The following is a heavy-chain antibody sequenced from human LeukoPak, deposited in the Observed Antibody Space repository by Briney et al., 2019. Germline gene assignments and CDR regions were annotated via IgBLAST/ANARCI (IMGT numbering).Heavy chain of an antibody. CDR2: ISSSSSHI. D-gene: IGHD6-13*01. CDR3: ARDISYSSRLLN. J-gene: IGHJ4*02. Sequence: PGGSLRLSCAASGFTFNSYSMNWVRQAPGKGLEWVSSISSSSSHIYYADSVKGRFTISRDNAKNSLYLQMNSLRAEDTAVYYCARDISYSSRLLNWGQGTLVTVCS. V-gene: IGHV3-21*01. CDR1: GFTFNSYS.